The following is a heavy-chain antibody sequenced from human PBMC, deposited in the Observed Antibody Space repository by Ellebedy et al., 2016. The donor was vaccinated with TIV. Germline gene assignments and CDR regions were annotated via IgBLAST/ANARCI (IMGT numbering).Heavy chain of an antibody. CDR2: IHHSGNS. Sequence: MPSETLSLTCSVSGGSINNYYWAWIRQPPGQGLEWIGDIHHSGNSHIHPSLKSRVTLSLETSKNQFSLDLSSVTAADTATYYCARDLGRYGMDVWGQGTTFTVSS. V-gene: IGHV4-59*01. CDR1: GGSINNYY. J-gene: IGHJ6*02. CDR3: ARDLGRYGMDV.